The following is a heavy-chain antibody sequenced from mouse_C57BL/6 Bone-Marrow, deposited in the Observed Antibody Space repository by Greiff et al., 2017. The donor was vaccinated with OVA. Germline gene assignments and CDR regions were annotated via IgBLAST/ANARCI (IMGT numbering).Heavy chain of an antibody. J-gene: IGHJ3*01. V-gene: IGHV1-81*01. CDR3: ARSASYYGSRFAY. D-gene: IGHD1-1*01. CDR2: IYPRSGNT. Sequence: VQLQESGAELVRPGASVKLSCKASGYTFTSYGISWVKQSPGQGLEWIGEIYPRSGNTYYNEKFKGKATLTADKSSSTAYMELRSLTSEDSAVYFCARSASYYGSRFAYGGQGTLVTVSA. CDR1: GYTFTSYG.